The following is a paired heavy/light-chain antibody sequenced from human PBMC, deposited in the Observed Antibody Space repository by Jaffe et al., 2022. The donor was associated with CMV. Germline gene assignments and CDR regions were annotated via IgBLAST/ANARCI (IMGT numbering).Light chain of an antibody. CDR1: QSVSSSS. V-gene: IGKV3-20*01. CDR3: QQYGSSPRT. CDR2: AAS. Sequence: EIVLTQSPGTLSLSPGERATLSCRASQSVSSSSLAWYQQKVGQAPRLLIYAASSRATGIPDRFSGSGSGTDFTLTIFRLEPEDFAVYYCQQYGSSPRTFGQGTKVEIK. J-gene: IGKJ1*01.
Heavy chain of an antibody. V-gene: IGHV1-2*02. J-gene: IGHJ4*02. CDR3: AREEAYCSGTTCHLDY. D-gene: IGHD2-2*01. CDR2: IRHNSGGT. Sequence: QVQLVQSGAEVKNPGASVKVSCKASGYTFTGYYIHWVRQAPGQGLEWMGWIRHNSGGTIYAQKFQGRVTMTRDTSISTAYMELSSLRSDDTAVYYCAREEAYCSGTTCHLDYWGQGTLVTVSS. CDR1: GYTFTGYY.